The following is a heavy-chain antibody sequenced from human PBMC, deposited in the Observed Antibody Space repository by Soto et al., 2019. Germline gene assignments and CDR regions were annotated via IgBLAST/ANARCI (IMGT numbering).Heavy chain of an antibody. CDR3: APGYSIGWDPLDY. J-gene: IGHJ4*02. CDR2: IWYHGSNK. CDR1: GFTFSSYG. V-gene: IGHV3-33*01. Sequence: GGSLRLSCAASGFTFSSYGMHWVRQAPGKGLEWVAVIWYHGSNKYYADSVKGRFTISRDNSKNTLYQQMNSLRAEDTAVYYCAPGYSIGWDPLDYWGQGTLVTVSS. D-gene: IGHD6-19*01.